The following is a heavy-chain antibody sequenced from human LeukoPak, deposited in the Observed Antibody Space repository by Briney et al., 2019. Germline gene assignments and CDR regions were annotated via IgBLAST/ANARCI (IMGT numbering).Heavy chain of an antibody. J-gene: IGHJ4*02. Sequence: EASVKVSCKTSGYTFTSHGISWVRQAPGQGLEWMGWISANNGDTKYAQRMQDRLTMTTDTSTSTAYMDLRSLSSDDTAIYYCARDWPTVIADYWGQGTLVTVSS. CDR3: ARDWPTVIADY. D-gene: IGHD4-11*01. CDR1: GYTFTSHG. CDR2: ISANNGDT. V-gene: IGHV1-18*01.